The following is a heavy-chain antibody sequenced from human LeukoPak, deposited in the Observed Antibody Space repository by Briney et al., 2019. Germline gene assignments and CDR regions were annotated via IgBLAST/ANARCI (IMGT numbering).Heavy chain of an antibody. V-gene: IGHV4-61*02. J-gene: IGHJ3*01. CDR2: IYTSGST. CDR3: ARAGCSTTNCPPDRDAFAV. CDR1: GGSVSSGSYY. D-gene: IGHD2-2*01. Sequence: PSETLSLTCTVSGGSVSSGSYYWNWIRQPAGKGLEWIGRIYTSGSTNYNPSLKSRVTISIDTSKNHFSLQLSSVTAADTAVYYCARAGCSTTNCPPDRDAFAVWGQGTMVTVSS.